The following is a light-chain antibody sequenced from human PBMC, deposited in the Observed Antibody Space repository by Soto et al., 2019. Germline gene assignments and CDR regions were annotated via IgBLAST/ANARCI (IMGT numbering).Light chain of an antibody. Sequence: EIVLKNSPATLSLSPGERATLSCRASQSVSSSYLAWYQQKPGLAPRPLIYGASTRTAGIQDRFTGSGSGTDFTLTISSLEPEDFAVYCCQQRSNWPLFGGGAKVDI. CDR3: QQRSNWPL. CDR2: GAS. V-gene: IGKV3D-20*02. J-gene: IGKJ4*01. CDR1: QSVSSSY.